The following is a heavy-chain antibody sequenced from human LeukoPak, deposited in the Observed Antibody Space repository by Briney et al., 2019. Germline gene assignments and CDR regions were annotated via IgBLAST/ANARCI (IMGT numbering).Heavy chain of an antibody. CDR2: ISSSSSYI. CDR1: GFTFSSYS. CDR3: ARDRFYDSSGYQTLFDY. V-gene: IGHV3-21*01. D-gene: IGHD3-22*01. J-gene: IGHJ4*02. Sequence: PGGSLRLSCAASGFTFSSYSMNWVRQAPGKGLEWVSSISSSSSYIYYADSVKGRFTISRDNAKNSLYLQMNSLRAEDTAVYYCARDRFYDSSGYQTLFDYWGQGTLVTVSS.